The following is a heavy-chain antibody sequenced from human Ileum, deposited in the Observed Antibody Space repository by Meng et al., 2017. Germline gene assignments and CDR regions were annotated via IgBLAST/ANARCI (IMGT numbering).Heavy chain of an antibody. J-gene: IGHJ4*02. D-gene: IGHD1-26*01. V-gene: IGHV4-4*02. CDR2: IHHSGST. Sequence: QPQGSGPGLLQPSGPLSLPCAVSGGSISTSDWWSWVRQPPGKGLEWIGEIHHSGSTNYNPSLKSRVTISVDKSKNQFSLKLNSVTAADTAVYYCAREWSGSYRHFDYWGQGTLVTVSS. CDR1: GGSISTSDW. CDR3: AREWSGSYRHFDY.